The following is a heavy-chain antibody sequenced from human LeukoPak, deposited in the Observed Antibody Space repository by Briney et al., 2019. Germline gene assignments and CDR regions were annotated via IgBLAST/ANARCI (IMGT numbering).Heavy chain of an antibody. V-gene: IGHV3-11*01. CDR3: ARDRVNYSNSLSMDV. CDR1: GFTFSVYY. D-gene: IGHD6-13*01. J-gene: IGHJ6*02. Sequence: GGCLRLSCAASGFTFSVYYMSWIRQAPGKGLEWVSYISSSGSTIYYADSVKGRFTISRDNAKNSLYLQMNSLRAEDTAVYYCARDRVNYSNSLSMDVWGQGTTVTVSS. CDR2: ISSSGSTI.